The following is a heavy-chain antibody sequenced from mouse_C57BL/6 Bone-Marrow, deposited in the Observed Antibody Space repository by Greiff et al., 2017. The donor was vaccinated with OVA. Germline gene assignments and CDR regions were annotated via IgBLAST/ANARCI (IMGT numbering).Heavy chain of an antibody. J-gene: IGHJ1*03. CDR3: ARAYSNYEYFDV. V-gene: IGHV5-17*01. CDR2: ISSGSSTI. CDR1: GFTFSDYG. Sequence: EVMLVESGGGLVKPGGSLKLSCAASGFTFSDYGMHWVRQAPEKGLEWVAYISSGSSTIYYADTVKGRFTISRDNAKNTLFLQMTSLRSEDTAMYYCARAYSNYEYFDVWGTGTTVTVSS. D-gene: IGHD2-5*01.